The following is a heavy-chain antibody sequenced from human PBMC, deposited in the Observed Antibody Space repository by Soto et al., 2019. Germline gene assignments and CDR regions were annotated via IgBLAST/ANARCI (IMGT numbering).Heavy chain of an antibody. CDR1: GFTFSSYS. CDR2: ISSSSSTI. D-gene: IGHD1-7*01. CDR3: ARGVNWNYGGFDY. Sequence: EVQLVESGGGLVQPGGSLRLSCAASGFTFSSYSMNWVRQAPGKGLEWVSYISSSSSTIYYADSVKGRFTISRDNAKNSLYLQMNSLRAEDTAVYYCARGVNWNYGGFDYWGQGTLVTVSS. V-gene: IGHV3-48*01. J-gene: IGHJ4*02.